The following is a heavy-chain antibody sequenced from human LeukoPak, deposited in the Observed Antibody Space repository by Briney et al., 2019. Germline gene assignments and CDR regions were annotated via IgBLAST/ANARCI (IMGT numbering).Heavy chain of an antibody. Sequence: ASQTLSLTCTVSGGSISSGGYYWSWIRQHPGKGLEWIGYIYYSGSTYYNPSLKSRVTISADTSKNQFSLKLSSVTAADTAVYYCARVGGGLRSHFDYWGQGTLVTVSS. CDR3: ARVGGGLRSHFDY. V-gene: IGHV4-31*03. CDR1: GGSISSGGYY. D-gene: IGHD5-12*01. J-gene: IGHJ4*02. CDR2: IYYSGST.